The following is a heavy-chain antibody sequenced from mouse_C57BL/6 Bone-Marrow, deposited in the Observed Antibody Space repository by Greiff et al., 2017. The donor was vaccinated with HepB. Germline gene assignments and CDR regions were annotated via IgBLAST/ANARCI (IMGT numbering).Heavy chain of an antibody. D-gene: IGHD2-3*01. CDR1: GYTFTSYW. J-gene: IGHJ2*01. V-gene: IGHV1-53*01. CDR3: ARDGYPWYFDY. CDR2: INPSNGGT. Sequence: QVQLKQPGTELVKPGASVKLSCKASGYTFTSYWMHWVKQRPGQGLEWIGNINPSNGGTNYNEKFKSKATLTVDKSSSTAYMQLSTLTSEDSAVYYCARDGYPWYFDYWGQGTTLTVSS.